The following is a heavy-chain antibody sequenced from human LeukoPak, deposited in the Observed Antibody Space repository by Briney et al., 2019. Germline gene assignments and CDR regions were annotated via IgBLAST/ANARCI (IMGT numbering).Heavy chain of an antibody. Sequence: SEPLFLTCTASGGSFISPSWSGFRKPPGKGLDGIGYIYYSGSTNYNPSLRSRVTISGDTSKNQFSLKLRSVTAADTAVYYCARAIAAAGFFDHWGQGTLVTVSS. V-gene: IGHV4-59*11. CDR3: ARAIAAAGFFDH. CDR1: GGSFISPS. D-gene: IGHD6-13*01. J-gene: IGHJ4*02. CDR2: IYYSGST.